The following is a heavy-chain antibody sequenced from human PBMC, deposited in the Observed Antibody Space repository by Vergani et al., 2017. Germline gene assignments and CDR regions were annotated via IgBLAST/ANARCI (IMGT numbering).Heavy chain of an antibody. J-gene: IGHJ3*02. Sequence: QLHLVESGGGFVKPGGSLRLSCSASGFNISHYYMSWIRQAPGKGLEWVSYISSSGSTIFHADSVKGRFTISRDSANKSLYLQMTSLKSGDTAMYYCGRDVVGTATAGFRDAFDIWVEGTMVTVSS. CDR1: GFNISHYY. V-gene: IGHV3-11*04. CDR3: GRDVVGTATAGFRDAFDI. CDR2: ISSSGSTI. D-gene: IGHD2-15*01.